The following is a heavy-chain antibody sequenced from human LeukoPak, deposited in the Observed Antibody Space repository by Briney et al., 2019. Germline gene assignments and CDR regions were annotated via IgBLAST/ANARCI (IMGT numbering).Heavy chain of an antibody. CDR3: ARDIEGSGSYYAGLDV. Sequence: PSETLSLTCTVSGYSISSGYCWDWIRQPPGKGLEWIGSIYHSGSTYYNPSLKSRVTISVDTSKNQFSLKLSSVTAADTAVYYCARDIEGSGSYYAGLDVWGQGTTVTVSS. CDR1: GYSISSGYC. V-gene: IGHV4-38-2*02. J-gene: IGHJ6*02. D-gene: IGHD1-26*01. CDR2: IYHSGST.